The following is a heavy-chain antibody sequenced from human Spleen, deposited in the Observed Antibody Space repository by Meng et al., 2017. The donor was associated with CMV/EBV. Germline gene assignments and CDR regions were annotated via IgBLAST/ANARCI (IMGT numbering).Heavy chain of an antibody. CDR2: IRYDGSNK. Sequence: FSSYGMNWVRQAPGKGLEWVAFIRYDGSNKYYADSVKGRFTISRDNSKNTLYLQMNSLRAEDTAVYYCAKGSIVVVPAAMGGIYFDYWGQGTLVTVSS. D-gene: IGHD2-2*01. V-gene: IGHV3-30*02. CDR1: FSSYG. CDR3: AKGSIVVVPAAMGGIYFDY. J-gene: IGHJ4*02.